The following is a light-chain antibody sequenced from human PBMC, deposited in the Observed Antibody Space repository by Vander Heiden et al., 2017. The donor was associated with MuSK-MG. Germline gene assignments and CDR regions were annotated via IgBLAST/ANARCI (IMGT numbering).Light chain of an antibody. Sequence: QSVLTQPASVSGSPGQSITISCSGTSRNIGGYDYVSWYQQSPGKAPKLIIYDVSNRPSGVSDRFSGSKSGNTASLTIAGLQVDDEADYYCASDTTTSALYVFGAGTQVTVL. CDR3: ASDTTTSALYV. CDR1: SRNIGGYDY. J-gene: IGLJ1*01. CDR2: DVS. V-gene: IGLV2-14*01.